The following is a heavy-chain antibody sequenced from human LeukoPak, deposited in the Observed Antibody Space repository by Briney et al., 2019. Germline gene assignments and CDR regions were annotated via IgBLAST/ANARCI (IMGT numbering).Heavy chain of an antibody. CDR2: IYYSGST. CDR3: ARDYSSGWYFYGWFDP. V-gene: IGHV4-39*07. J-gene: IGHJ5*02. CDR1: EFSVGSNY. Sequence: GSLRLSCAASEFSVGSNYMTWVRQAPGKGLEWIGSIYYSGSTYYNPSLKSRVTISVDTSKNQFSLKLSSVTAADTAVYYCARDYSSGWYFYGWFDPWGQGTLVTVSS. D-gene: IGHD6-19*01.